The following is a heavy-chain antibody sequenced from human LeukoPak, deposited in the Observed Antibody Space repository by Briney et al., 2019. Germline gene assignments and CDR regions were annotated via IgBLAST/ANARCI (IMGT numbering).Heavy chain of an antibody. J-gene: IGHJ4*02. D-gene: IGHD2-15*01. Sequence: GGSLRLSCAASGFTFSSYSMNWVRQAPGKGLEWVSYISSSGSTIYYADSVKGRFTISRDNAKNSLYLQMNSLRAEDTAVYYCASSNTGHIVVVPIIDYWGQGTLVTVSS. CDR1: GFTFSSYS. V-gene: IGHV3-48*01. CDR3: ASSNTGHIVVVPIIDY. CDR2: ISSSGSTI.